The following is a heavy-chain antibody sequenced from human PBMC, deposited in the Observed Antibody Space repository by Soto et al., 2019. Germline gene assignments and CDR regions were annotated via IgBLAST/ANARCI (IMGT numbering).Heavy chain of an antibody. CDR3: ARGALKYNWNFRFDY. D-gene: IGHD1-7*01. CDR1: GFTFSSYA. CDR2: ISYDGSNK. J-gene: IGHJ4*02. V-gene: IGHV3-30-3*01. Sequence: QVQLVESGGGVVQPGRSLRLSCAASGFTFSSYAMHWVRQAPGKGLEWVAVISYDGSNKYYADSVKGRFTISRDNSKNTLYLQMNSLRAEDTAVYYCARGALKYNWNFRFDYWGQGTLVTVSS.